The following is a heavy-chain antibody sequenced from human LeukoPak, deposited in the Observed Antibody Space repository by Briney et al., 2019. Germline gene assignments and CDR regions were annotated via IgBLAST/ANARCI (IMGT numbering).Heavy chain of an antibody. Sequence: ASETLSLTCTVSGGSISSYYWSWIRQPPGKGLEWIGYIYYSRSTNYNPPLKSRVTISVDTSKNQFSLKLSSVTAADTAVYYCARLLTTLDYWGQGTLVTVSS. D-gene: IGHD3-16*01. V-gene: IGHV4-59*08. CDR3: ARLLTTLDY. J-gene: IGHJ4*02. CDR2: IYYSRST. CDR1: GGSISSYY.